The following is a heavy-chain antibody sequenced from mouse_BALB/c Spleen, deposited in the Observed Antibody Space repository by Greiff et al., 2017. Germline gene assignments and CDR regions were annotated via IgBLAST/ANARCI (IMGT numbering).Heavy chain of an antibody. Sequence: QVQLQQSAAELARPGASVKMSCKASGYTFTSYTMHWVKQRPGQGLEWIGYINPSSGYTEYNQKFKDKTTLTADKSSSTAYMQLSSLTSEDSAVYYCARNYYGSSSYAMDYWGQGTSVTVSS. J-gene: IGHJ4*01. V-gene: IGHV1-4*02. CDR2: INPSSGYT. CDR3: ARNYYGSSSYAMDY. D-gene: IGHD1-1*01. CDR1: GYTFTSYT.